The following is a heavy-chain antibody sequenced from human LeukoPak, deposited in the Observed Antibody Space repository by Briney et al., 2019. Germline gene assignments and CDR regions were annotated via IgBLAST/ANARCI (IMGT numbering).Heavy chain of an antibody. D-gene: IGHD3-9*01. J-gene: IGHJ4*02. CDR2: IYYSGST. V-gene: IGHV4-59*12. CDR3: ARGLTGYYKDLDY. Sequence: PSETLSLTCTVSGGSISSYYWSWIRQPPGKGLEWIGYIYYSGSTNYNPSLKSRVTISVDTSKNQFSLKLSSVTAADTAVYYCARGLTGYYKDLDYWGQGTLVTVSS. CDR1: GGSISSYY.